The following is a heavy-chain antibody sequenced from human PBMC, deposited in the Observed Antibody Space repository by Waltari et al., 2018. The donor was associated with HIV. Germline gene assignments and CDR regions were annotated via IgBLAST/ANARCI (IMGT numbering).Heavy chain of an antibody. J-gene: IGHJ4*02. CDR3: SRDTFGEYDY. V-gene: IGHV3-74*01. CDR1: VFSVSSYW. Sequence: EVQLVQSGGGLIKPGGSLRLSCAASVFSVSSYWMHWVRQTPGKGLVWVSRINIDGSRIDYADSVRGRFTISRDSAKNTLSLQMNSLTEEDTAVYYCSRDTFGEYDYWGQGTLVTVSS. CDR2: INIDGSRI. D-gene: IGHD3-10*01.